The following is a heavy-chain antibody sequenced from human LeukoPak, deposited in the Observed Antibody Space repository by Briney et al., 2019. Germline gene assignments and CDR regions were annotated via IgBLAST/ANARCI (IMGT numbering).Heavy chain of an antibody. J-gene: IGHJ3*02. CDR3: ACQSVI. V-gene: IGHV3-72*01. CDR2: SRNKANSYTT. CDR1: GFTFSDHY. Sequence: PGGSLRLSCAASGFTFSDHYMDWVRQPPGKGLEWVGRSRNKANSYTTEYAASVKGRFTISRGDSKNSLYLQMNSLKTEDTAVYYCACQSVIWGQGTMVTVSS.